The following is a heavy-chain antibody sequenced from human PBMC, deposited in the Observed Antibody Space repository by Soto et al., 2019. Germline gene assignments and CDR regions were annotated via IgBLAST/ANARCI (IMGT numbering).Heavy chain of an antibody. CDR1: GYSITSQS. D-gene: IGHD1-26*01. V-gene: IGHV1-3*01. J-gene: IGHJ4*02. Sequence: ASVKVSCKASGYSITSQSMHWVRQAPGQRLDWMGWINAGFVITKYSQKFQGRVTFTSDTSANTAYMELSSLRSGDTAVYYCARGSGSHFPFFDYWGQGTLVTVSS. CDR2: INAGFVIT. CDR3: ARGSGSHFPFFDY.